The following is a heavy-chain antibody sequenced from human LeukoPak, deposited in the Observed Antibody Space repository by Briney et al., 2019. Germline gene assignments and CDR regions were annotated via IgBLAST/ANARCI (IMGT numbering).Heavy chain of an antibody. Sequence: GGSLRLSCAASGFTFSSYAMSWVRQAPGKGLEWVSAISGSGGSTYYADSVKGRFTISRDNAKNSLYLQMNSLRAEDTAVYYCARGQNYDILTGYYPFGYWGQGTLVTVSS. D-gene: IGHD3-9*01. CDR2: ISGSGGST. J-gene: IGHJ4*02. CDR3: ARGQNYDILTGYYPFGY. CDR1: GFTFSSYA. V-gene: IGHV3-23*01.